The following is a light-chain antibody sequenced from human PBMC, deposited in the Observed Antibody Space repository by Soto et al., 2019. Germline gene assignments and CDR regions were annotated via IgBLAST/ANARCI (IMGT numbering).Light chain of an antibody. CDR3: QQRSNWPPIT. CDR1: QSVSSN. V-gene: IGKV3-11*01. J-gene: IGKJ5*01. CDR2: GAS. Sequence: IVVTQSPATLSLSPGERATLSCRASQSVSSNLAWYQQKPGQAPRLLIYGASNRATGIPDRFSGSGSGTDFTLTISSLEPEDFAVYYCQQRSNWPPITFGQGTRLEI.